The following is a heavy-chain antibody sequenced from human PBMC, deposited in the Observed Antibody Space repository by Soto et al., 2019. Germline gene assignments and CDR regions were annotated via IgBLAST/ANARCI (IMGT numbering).Heavy chain of an antibody. D-gene: IGHD2-21*01. J-gene: IGHJ4*02. CDR2: ISTGNGNT. CDR3: AKGSRMWTPDY. Sequence: QVQLVQSGAEVKKPGASVNISCKAPGYTFTDSAMHWVRQAPGQGLEWMGWISTGNGNTKYSQKFQGRVTITRDTSATTANMELSSLRSEDTAVYYCAKGSRMWTPDYWGQGTLVTVSS. V-gene: IGHV1-3*04. CDR1: GYTFTDSA.